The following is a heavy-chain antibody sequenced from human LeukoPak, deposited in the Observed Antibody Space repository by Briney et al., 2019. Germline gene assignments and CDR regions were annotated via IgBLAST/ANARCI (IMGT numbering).Heavy chain of an antibody. Sequence: ASVNVSCKASGYTFTSYGISWVRQAPGQGLEWMGWISAYNGNTNYAQKLQGRVTMTTDTSASTAYMELSSLRSEDTAVYYCARAPLRVFDYWGQGTLVTVSS. J-gene: IGHJ4*02. CDR2: ISAYNGNT. CDR3: ARAPLRVFDY. V-gene: IGHV1-18*01. CDR1: GYTFTSYG. D-gene: IGHD4-17*01.